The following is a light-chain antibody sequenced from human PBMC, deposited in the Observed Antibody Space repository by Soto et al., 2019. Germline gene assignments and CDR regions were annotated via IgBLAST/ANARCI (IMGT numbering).Light chain of an antibody. J-gene: IGKJ1*01. V-gene: IGKV3-20*01. CDR3: QQGGTRPPRT. CDR1: QSVSSTY. CDR2: GAS. Sequence: IVLTKSPGTLSLSPWESATLSCGTSQSVSSTYLAWYHHKPGRGTRPLLYGASKRAPASPDRISGSGSGTKFTPTISSLEPDDFAVYYCQQGGTRPPRTFGQGTKVDIK.